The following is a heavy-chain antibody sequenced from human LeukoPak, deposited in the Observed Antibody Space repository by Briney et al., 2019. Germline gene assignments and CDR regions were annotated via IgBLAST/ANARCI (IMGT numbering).Heavy chain of an antibody. D-gene: IGHD3-3*02. CDR2: IYYSGST. CDR1: GGSISSYY. J-gene: IGHJ6*03. V-gene: IGHV4-59*01. Sequence: YPSETLSLTCTVSGGSISSYYWSWIRQPPGKGLEWIGYIYYSGSTNYNPSLKSRATISVDTSKNQFSLKLSSVTAADTAVYYCARAFYPGYYSYMAVWGKGTTVTVSS. CDR3: ARAFYPGYYSYMAV.